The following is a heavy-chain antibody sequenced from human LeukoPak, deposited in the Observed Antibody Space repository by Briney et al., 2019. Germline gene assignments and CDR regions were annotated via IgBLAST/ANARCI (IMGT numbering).Heavy chain of an antibody. D-gene: IGHD3-10*01. CDR3: ARVVYSGSWGYFYY. CDR1: GGSISTYY. Sequence: PSETLSLTCTVSGGSISTYYWSWIRQPPGKGLEWIEYIYYSGSTNYNPSLKSRVTISVDTSKTQFSLKLRSVTAADTAVYYCARVVYSGSWGYFYYWGQGTLVTVSS. J-gene: IGHJ4*02. V-gene: IGHV4-59*12. CDR2: IYYSGST.